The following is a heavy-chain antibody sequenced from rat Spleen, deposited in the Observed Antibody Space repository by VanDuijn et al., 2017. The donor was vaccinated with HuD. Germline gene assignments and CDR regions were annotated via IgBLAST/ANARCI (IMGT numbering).Heavy chain of an antibody. Sequence: EVQLVESGGGLVQPGRSLKLSCAASGFTFSSFAMAWVRQAPKKGLEWVATITSGGSNTYYPDSVKGRFTISRDNAQSTLYLQMDNLRSEDTATYYCARAGYLRDWYFDFWGPGTMVTVSS. CDR3: ARAGYLRDWYFDF. CDR2: ITSGGSNT. CDR1: GFTFSSFA. J-gene: IGHJ1*01. D-gene: IGHD2-2*01. V-gene: IGHV5-25*01.